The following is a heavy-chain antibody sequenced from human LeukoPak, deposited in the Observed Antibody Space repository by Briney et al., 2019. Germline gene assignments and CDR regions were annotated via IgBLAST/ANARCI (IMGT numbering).Heavy chain of an antibody. D-gene: IGHD6-19*01. CDR1: EFTFSNYW. Sequence: GGSLRLSCAASEFTFSNYWMSWVRQLPGKGLEWVANIKPDGNDTNYVDSVRGRFTISRDNAKNSLYLQMNSLRVEDTAIYYCASETGYRSGLGDYWGQGTLVTVSS. V-gene: IGHV3-7*01. CDR2: IKPDGNDT. J-gene: IGHJ4*02. CDR3: ASETGYRSGLGDY.